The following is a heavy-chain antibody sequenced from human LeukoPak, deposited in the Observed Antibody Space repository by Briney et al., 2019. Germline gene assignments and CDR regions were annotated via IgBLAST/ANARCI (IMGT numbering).Heavy chain of an antibody. CDR3: ARHNTYYDSSGYKNDAFDI. Sequence: GESLKISCKGSGYSFTSYWIGWVRQMPGKGLERMGIIYPGDSDTRYSPSFQGQVTISADKSISTAYLQWSSLKASDTAMYYCARHNTYYDSSGYKNDAFDIWGQGTMVTVSS. V-gene: IGHV5-51*01. CDR2: IYPGDSDT. D-gene: IGHD3-22*01. CDR1: GYSFTSYW. J-gene: IGHJ3*02.